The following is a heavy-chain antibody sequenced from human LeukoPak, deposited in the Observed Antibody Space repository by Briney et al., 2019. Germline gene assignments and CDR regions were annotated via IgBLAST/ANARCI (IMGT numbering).Heavy chain of an antibody. Sequence: ASVKVSCKASGGTFSSYAISWVRQAPGQGLEWMGGIIPILGTANYAQKFQGRVTITADKSTSTAYMELSSLRSEDTAVYYCASSSQYYYGSGSAIFDYWGQGTLVTVSS. CDR3: ASSSQYYYGSGSAIFDY. CDR2: IIPILGTA. J-gene: IGHJ4*02. D-gene: IGHD3-10*01. CDR1: GGTFSSYA. V-gene: IGHV1-69*06.